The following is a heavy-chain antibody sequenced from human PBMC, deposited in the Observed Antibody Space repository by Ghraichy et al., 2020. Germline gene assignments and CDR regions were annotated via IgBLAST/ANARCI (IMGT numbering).Heavy chain of an antibody. J-gene: IGHJ4*02. V-gene: IGHV3-11*01. CDR1: GFSFSDFY. Sequence: GVLRLSCAASGFSFSDFYMSWIRQAPGKGLEWVSYISTSGTTIYYADSVKGRFTISRDNAKNSLYLQVNNLRAEDTAFYYCARDANGFNAPDYWGQGTLVTGSS. CDR2: ISTSGTTI. D-gene: IGHD2-8*01. CDR3: ARDANGFNAPDY.